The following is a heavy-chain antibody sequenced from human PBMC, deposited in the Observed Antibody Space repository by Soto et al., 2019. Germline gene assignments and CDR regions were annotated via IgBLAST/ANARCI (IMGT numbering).Heavy chain of an antibody. CDR2: ISSSSSYI. CDR1: GFTFSTYS. Sequence: PGGSLRLSCAASGFTFSTYSMNWVRQAPGKGLEWVSSISSSSSYIYYADSVKGRFTISRDNAKNSLYLQMSGLRAEDSAVYFCARAYYDSSGYYYVGNYWGQGTLVTVSS. J-gene: IGHJ4*02. CDR3: ARAYYDSSGYYYVGNY. D-gene: IGHD3-22*01. V-gene: IGHV3-21*01.